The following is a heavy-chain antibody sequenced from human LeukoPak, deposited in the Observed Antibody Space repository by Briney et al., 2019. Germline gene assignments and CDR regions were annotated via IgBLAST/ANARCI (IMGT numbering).Heavy chain of an antibody. CDR1: GFTFDDYA. J-gene: IGHJ3*02. D-gene: IGHD1-7*01. Sequence: GGSLTLSCAASGFTFDDYAMHWVRQAPGKGLEWGSSISWDSGHSVHADAVQGRFTISRDNAKNSLYLQMNNLRPEDTALYYCIKDLRLDLHLDTFEIWGQGTMVTASS. V-gene: IGHV3-9*01. CDR2: ISWDSGHS. CDR3: IKDLRLDLHLDTFEI.